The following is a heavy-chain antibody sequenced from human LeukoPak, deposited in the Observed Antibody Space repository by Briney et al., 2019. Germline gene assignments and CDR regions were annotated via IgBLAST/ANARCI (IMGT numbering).Heavy chain of an antibody. Sequence: GGSLRLSCAASGFTFSSYWMSWVRQPPGKGLEWVANIKQDGSEKYYVDSVKGRFTISRDNAKNSLYLQMNSLRAEDTAVYYCARVPLDFWSGYSSFYYYYYYMDVWGKGTTVTVSS. D-gene: IGHD3-3*01. V-gene: IGHV3-7*01. J-gene: IGHJ6*03. CDR1: GFTFSSYW. CDR3: ARVPLDFWSGYSSFYYYYYYMDV. CDR2: IKQDGSEK.